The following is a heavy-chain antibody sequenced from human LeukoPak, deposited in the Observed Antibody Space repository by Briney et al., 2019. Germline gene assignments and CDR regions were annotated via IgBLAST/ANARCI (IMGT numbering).Heavy chain of an antibody. Sequence: PGGSLRLSCAASGFTFSSAWMTWVRQTPGKGLEWVGHIKSRTDGGTTDYAAPVKGRFNASRDDSKNTVYLQMNSLKTEDSAVYYCAKEFYRNGYNYWGQGTLVTVSS. CDR3: AKEFYRNGYNY. CDR1: GFTFSSAW. D-gene: IGHD5-24*01. CDR2: IKSRTDGGTT. V-gene: IGHV3-15*01. J-gene: IGHJ4*02.